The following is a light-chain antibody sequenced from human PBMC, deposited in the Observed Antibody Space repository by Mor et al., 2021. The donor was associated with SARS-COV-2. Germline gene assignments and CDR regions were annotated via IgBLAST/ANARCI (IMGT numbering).Light chain of an antibody. V-gene: IGLV2-23*02. CDR1: VGNYDL. CDR3: YSYAGKNTFV. J-gene: IGLJ1*01. Sequence: VGNYDLVSWFQQYPGTAPKLIISEVTKRPSGVSDRFSGSKSGNTASLTISELQADDEADYYCYSYAGKNTFVFGTG. CDR2: EVT.